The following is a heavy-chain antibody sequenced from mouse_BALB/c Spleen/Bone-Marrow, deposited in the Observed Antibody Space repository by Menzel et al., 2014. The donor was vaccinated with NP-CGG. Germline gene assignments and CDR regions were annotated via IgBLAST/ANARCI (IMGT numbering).Heavy chain of an antibody. J-gene: IGHJ3*01. CDR1: GFTFSDYY. CDR3: ARPLYDGYYVAY. CDR2: ISNGGGST. D-gene: IGHD2-3*01. Sequence: EVKLVDSGGGLVQPGGSLKLSCATSGFTFSDYYMYWVRQTPEKRLEWVAYISNGGGSTYYPDTVKGRFTISRDNAKNTLYLQMSRLKSEDTAMYYCARPLYDGYYVAYWGQGTLVTVSA. V-gene: IGHV5-12*02.